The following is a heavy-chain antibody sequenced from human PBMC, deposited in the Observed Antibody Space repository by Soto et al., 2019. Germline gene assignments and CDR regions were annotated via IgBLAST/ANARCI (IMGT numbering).Heavy chain of an antibody. J-gene: IGHJ4*02. Sequence: QVQLVQSGAEVKKPGASVKVSCKASGYTFSSYGISWVRQAPGQGLEWMGWINAYNGNTRYAQRLQGRVTXXTXTXXRTAYMELRSLRSDDTAVYYCARDDLVIVGGVADYWGQGTLVTVSS. V-gene: IGHV1-18*01. CDR3: ARDDLVIVGGVADY. CDR2: INAYNGNT. CDR1: GYTFSSYG. D-gene: IGHD3-22*01.